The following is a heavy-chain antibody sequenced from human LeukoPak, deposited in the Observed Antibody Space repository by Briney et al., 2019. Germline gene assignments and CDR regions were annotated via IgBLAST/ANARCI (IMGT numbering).Heavy chain of an antibody. V-gene: IGHV3-21*01. CDR1: GFTFSSYS. Sequence: GGSLRLSCAASGFTFSSYSMNWVRQAPGKGLEWVSSISSSSSYIYYADSVKGRFTISRDNAKNSLYLQMNSLRAEDTAVYYCARGPDIVATILFDYWGQGTLVTVSS. CDR3: ARGPDIVATILFDY. D-gene: IGHD5-12*01. J-gene: IGHJ4*02. CDR2: ISSSSSYI.